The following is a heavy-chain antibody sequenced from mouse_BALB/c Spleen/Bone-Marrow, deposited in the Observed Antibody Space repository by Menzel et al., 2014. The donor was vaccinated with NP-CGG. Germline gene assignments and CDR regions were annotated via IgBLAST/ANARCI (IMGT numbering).Heavy chain of an antibody. D-gene: IGHD1-1*01. CDR3: ARWRDYYGSSYYWYFDV. CDR1: GYSITSDYA. CDR2: ISYSGST. Sequence: EVQLVESGPGLVKPSQSLSLTCTVTGYSITSDYAWSWIRQFPGNKLEWMGYISYSGSTSYNPSLKSRISITRDTSKNQFFLQLNSVTTEDTATYYCARWRDYYGSSYYWYFDVWGAGTTVTVSS. J-gene: IGHJ1*01. V-gene: IGHV3-2*02.